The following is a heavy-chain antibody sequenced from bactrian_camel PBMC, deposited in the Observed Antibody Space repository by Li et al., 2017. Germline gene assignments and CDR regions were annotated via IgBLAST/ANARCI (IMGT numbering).Heavy chain of an antibody. J-gene: IGHJ6*01. CDR1: GFTFDDYP. CDR3: VGDWWNGGSFTAEFGY. CDR2: ISWKGDST. Sequence: VQLVESGGGSVRAGGSLRLSCAASGFTFDDYPMIWIRQAPGKGLEWVSIISWKGDSTNYADSVRGQFTISRDNAKNTVDLQMNSLKPEDTAVYYCVGDWWNGGSFTAEFGYWGQGTQVTVS. V-gene: IGHV3-1*01. D-gene: IGHD6*01.